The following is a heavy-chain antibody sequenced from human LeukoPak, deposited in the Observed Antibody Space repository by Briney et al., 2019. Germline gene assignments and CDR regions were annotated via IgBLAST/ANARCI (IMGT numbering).Heavy chain of an antibody. Sequence: PSETLSLTCAVYGGSFSGNYCSWIRQPPGKGLEWIGEINHSGNTNYNPSLKSRVTISVDTSKNQFSLKLSSVTAADTAVYYCARGVIITSWFDPWGQGTLVTVSS. V-gene: IGHV4-34*01. CDR2: INHSGNT. J-gene: IGHJ5*02. CDR1: GGSFSGNY. D-gene: IGHD3-10*01. CDR3: ARGVIITSWFDP.